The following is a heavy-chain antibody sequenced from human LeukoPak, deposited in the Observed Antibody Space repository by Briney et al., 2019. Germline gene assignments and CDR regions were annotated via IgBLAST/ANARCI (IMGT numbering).Heavy chain of an antibody. CDR2: ISGSGGST. J-gene: IGHJ4*02. CDR1: GFTFSSYA. V-gene: IGHV3-23*01. Sequence: GGSLRLSCAASGFTFSSYAMSWVRQAPGKGLEWVSAISGSGGSTYYADSVKGRFTISRDTSKNTLYLQMNSLRAEDTAVYYCAKDGGLWVSAHWGDSWGRGTLVTVSS. CDR3: AKDGGLWVSAHWGDS. D-gene: IGHD7-27*01.